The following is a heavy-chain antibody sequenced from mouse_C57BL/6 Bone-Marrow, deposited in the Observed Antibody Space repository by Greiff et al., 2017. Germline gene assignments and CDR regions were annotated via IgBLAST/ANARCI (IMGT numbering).Heavy chain of an antibody. V-gene: IGHV1-15*01. CDR3: TRWFYYDYDTWFAY. D-gene: IGHD2-4*01. Sequence: QVQLQQSGAELVRPGASVTLSCKASGYTFTDYEMHWVKQTPVHGLEWIGAIDPETGGTAYNQKFKGKAILTADKSSSTAYMELRSLTSEASAVYYCTRWFYYDYDTWFAYWGQGTLVTVSA. CDR1: GYTFTDYE. CDR2: IDPETGGT. J-gene: IGHJ3*01.